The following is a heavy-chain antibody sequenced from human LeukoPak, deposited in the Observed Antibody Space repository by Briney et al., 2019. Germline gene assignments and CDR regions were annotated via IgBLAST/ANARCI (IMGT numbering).Heavy chain of an antibody. Sequence: PGGSLRLSCAASGFTFSSYSMNWVRQAPGKGLEWVSYISSSSSTIYYADSVKGRFTISRDNAKNSLYLQMNSLRDEDTAVYYCARDYYDFWSDSTLDYWGQGTLVTVSS. D-gene: IGHD3-3*01. CDR3: ARDYYDFWSDSTLDY. CDR1: GFTFSSYS. J-gene: IGHJ4*02. V-gene: IGHV3-48*02. CDR2: ISSSSSTI.